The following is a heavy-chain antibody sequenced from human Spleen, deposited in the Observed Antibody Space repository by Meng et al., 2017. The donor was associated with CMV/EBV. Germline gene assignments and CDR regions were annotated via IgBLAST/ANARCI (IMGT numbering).Heavy chain of an antibody. CDR2: IYTSGST. D-gene: IGHD3-22*01. J-gene: IGHJ2*01. Sequence: QDRRQRAGPGLVKPSETLSPTCTVPGGSISSYYWSWIRQPAGKGLEWIGRIYTSGSTNYNPSLKSRVTMSVDTSKNQFSLKLSSVTAADTAVYYCARDHAYYYDSSGLWYFDLWGRGTLVTVSS. V-gene: IGHV4-4*07. CDR1: GGSISSYY. CDR3: ARDHAYYYDSSGLWYFDL.